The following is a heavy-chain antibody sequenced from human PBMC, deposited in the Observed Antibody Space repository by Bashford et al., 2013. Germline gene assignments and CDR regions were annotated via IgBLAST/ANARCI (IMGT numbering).Heavy chain of an antibody. V-gene: IGHV4-59*01. CDR1: GGSISSYY. CDR2: IYYSGST. CDR3: AREGEDGYNNFDY. Sequence: SETLSLTCTVSGGSISSYYWSWIRQPPGKGLEWIGYIYYSGSTNYNPSLKSRVTISVDTSKNQFSLKLSSVTAADTAVYYCAREGEDGYNNFDYWGQGTLVTVSS. J-gene: IGHJ4*02. D-gene: IGHD5-24*01.